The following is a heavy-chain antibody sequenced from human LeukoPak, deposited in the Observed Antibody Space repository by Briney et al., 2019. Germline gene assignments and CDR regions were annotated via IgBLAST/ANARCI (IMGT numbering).Heavy chain of an antibody. Sequence: SVKVSCKASGGTFSNYGISWVRQAPGQGLEWMGGIIPIFGTANYAQKFQGRVTLTADKSTRTAYMELSSLRSEDTAVYYCARRCCPNGVCYNDRGAFDIWGQGTMVTVSS. D-gene: IGHD2-8*01. CDR1: GGTFSNYG. CDR3: ARRCCPNGVCYNDRGAFDI. CDR2: IIPIFGTA. V-gene: IGHV1-69*06. J-gene: IGHJ3*02.